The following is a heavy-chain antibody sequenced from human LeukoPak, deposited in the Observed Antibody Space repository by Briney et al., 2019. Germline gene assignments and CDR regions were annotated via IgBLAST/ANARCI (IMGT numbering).Heavy chain of an antibody. Sequence: PGGSLSLSCAASGFTFSGYEMNWVRQAPGKGLEWVSYISSSGSTIYYADSVKGRFTISRDNAKNSLYLQMNSLRAEDTAVYYCARVGFSVLRSFDWLLDYWGQGTLVTVSS. D-gene: IGHD3-9*01. J-gene: IGHJ4*02. CDR3: ARVGFSVLRSFDWLLDY. CDR2: ISSSGSTI. CDR1: GFTFSGYE. V-gene: IGHV3-48*03.